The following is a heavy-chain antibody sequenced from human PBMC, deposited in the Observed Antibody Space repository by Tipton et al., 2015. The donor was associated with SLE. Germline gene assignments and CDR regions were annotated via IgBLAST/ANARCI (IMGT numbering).Heavy chain of an antibody. Sequence: LRLSCAVSGYSISSGYYWGWIRQPPGKGLEWIGEIYHSGSTNYNPSLKSRVTISVDKSKNQFSLKLSSVTAADTAVYYCARAGIVATSRFDYWGQGTLVTVSS. V-gene: IGHV4-38-2*01. CDR2: IYHSGST. D-gene: IGHD5-12*01. CDR1: GYSISSGYY. J-gene: IGHJ4*02. CDR3: ARAGIVATSRFDY.